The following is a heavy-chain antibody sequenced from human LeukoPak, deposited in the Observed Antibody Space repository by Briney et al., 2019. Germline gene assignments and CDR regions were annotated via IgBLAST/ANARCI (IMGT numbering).Heavy chain of an antibody. CDR3: AKSMDILTGYLWSLDY. Sequence: GGSLRLSCAASGFTLSTYAMSWVRQTPGKGLEWVAATSSSDAGTYHADSVRGRFTISRDNSKNTLYLQMNSLRAEDTAVYYCAKSMDILTGYLWSLDYWGQGTLVTVSS. D-gene: IGHD3-9*01. CDR1: GFTLSTYA. J-gene: IGHJ4*02. CDR2: TSSSDAGT. V-gene: IGHV3-23*01.